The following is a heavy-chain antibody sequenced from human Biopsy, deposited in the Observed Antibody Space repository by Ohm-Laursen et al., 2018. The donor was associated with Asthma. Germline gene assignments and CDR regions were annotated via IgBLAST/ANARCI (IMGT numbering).Heavy chain of an antibody. CDR2: IKHDGTEK. D-gene: IGHD3-3*02. CDR3: ARTFHFWSPYHAEHYQL. V-gene: IGHV3-7*01. Sequence: SLRLACTASVFTFGDYWMSWVRQVPGKGLEWVANIKHDGTEKNHVDSLKGRFTISRDNAKNSLYLQMNSLRAEGTAVYYCARTFHFWSPYHAEHYQLWGQGTLVTVSS. J-gene: IGHJ1*01. CDR1: VFTFGDYW.